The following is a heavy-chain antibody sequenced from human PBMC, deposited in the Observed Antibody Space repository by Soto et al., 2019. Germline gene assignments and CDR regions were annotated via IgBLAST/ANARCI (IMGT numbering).Heavy chain of an antibody. Sequence: VQLVESGGGLVQPGGSLKLSCAASGFTFSGSAMHWVRQASGKGLEWVGRIRSKANSYATAYAASVKGRFTISRDDSKNTAYLQMNSLKTEDTAVYYCTRHDPEDYFDYWGQGTLVTVSS. J-gene: IGHJ4*02. V-gene: IGHV3-73*02. CDR3: TRHDPEDYFDY. D-gene: IGHD2-15*01. CDR1: GFTFSGSA. CDR2: IRSKANSYAT.